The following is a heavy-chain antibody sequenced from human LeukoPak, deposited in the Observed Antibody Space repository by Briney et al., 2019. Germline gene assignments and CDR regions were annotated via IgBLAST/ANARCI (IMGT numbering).Heavy chain of an antibody. D-gene: IGHD2-8*01. J-gene: IGHJ3*02. CDR1: GYTFTSSY. CDR2: INPGGGTT. V-gene: IGHV1-46*01. Sequence: ASVKVSCKASGYTFTSSYMHWVRQAPGQGLEWVGIINPGGGTTIYAQNFQGRVPMTRDTSTSTVYMELSSLRSEDTAVYYCARQRGGQYEDAFDIWGQGTMVTVSS. CDR3: ARQRGGQYEDAFDI.